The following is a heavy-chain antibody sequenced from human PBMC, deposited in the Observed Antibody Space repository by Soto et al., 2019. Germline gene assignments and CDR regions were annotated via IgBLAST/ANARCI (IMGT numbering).Heavy chain of an antibody. CDR2: IYHSGST. D-gene: IGHD2-15*01. CDR3: ARDTRFLKSGDNCYSWFDP. V-gene: IGHV4-30-2*01. Sequence: SETLSLTCAVSGGSISSGGYSWSWIRQPPGKGLEWIGYIYHSGSTYYNPSLKSRVTISVDRSKNQFSLKLSSVTAADTAVYYCARDTRFLKSGDNCYSWFDPWGQGIQVTVSS. CDR1: GGSISSGGYS. J-gene: IGHJ5*02.